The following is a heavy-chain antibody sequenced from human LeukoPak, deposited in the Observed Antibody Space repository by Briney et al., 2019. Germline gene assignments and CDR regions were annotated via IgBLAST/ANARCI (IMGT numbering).Heavy chain of an antibody. Sequence: SGGSLRLSCAASGFTFDDYAMHWVRQAPGKGLEWVSGISWNSGSIDYADSVKGRFTISRDNATNSLYLRMNSLRAEDTALYYCAKDGGYHFDYWGQGTLVTVSS. D-gene: IGHD5-12*01. V-gene: IGHV3-9*01. CDR2: ISWNSGSI. CDR1: GFTFDDYA. CDR3: AKDGGYHFDY. J-gene: IGHJ4*02.